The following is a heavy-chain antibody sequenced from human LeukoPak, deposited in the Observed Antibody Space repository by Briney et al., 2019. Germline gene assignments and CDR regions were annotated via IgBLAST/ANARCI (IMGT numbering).Heavy chain of an antibody. D-gene: IGHD1-14*01. CDR2: ISRSSRYI. CDR3: ARGEGTDELPKENPDYYYYYMDV. Sequence: PGGSLRLSCAASGFTFSFYNMNWVRQAPGKGLEWVSSISRSSRYIYYADSVKGRFTISRDNAKNTLYLQMNSLRAEDTAVYYCARGEGTDELPKENPDYYYYYMDVRGKGTTVTVSS. V-gene: IGHV3-21*01. CDR1: GFTFSFYN. J-gene: IGHJ6*03.